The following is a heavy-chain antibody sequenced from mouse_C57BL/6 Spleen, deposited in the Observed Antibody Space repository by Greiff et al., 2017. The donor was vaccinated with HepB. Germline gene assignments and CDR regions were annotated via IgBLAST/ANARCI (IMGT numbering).Heavy chain of an antibody. CDR1: GYTFTSYW. J-gene: IGHJ3*01. CDR3: AREGYYYGTWFAY. V-gene: IGHV1-55*01. CDR2: IYPGSGST. D-gene: IGHD1-1*01. Sequence: VQLQQPGAELVKPGASVKMSCKASGYTFTSYWITWVKQRPGQGLEWIGDIYPGSGSTNYNEKFKSKATLTVETSSSAAYMQLSSLTSEDSAVYYCAREGYYYGTWFAYWGQGTLVTVSA.